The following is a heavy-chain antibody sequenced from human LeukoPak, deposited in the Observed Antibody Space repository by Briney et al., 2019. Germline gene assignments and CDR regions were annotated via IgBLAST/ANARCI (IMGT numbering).Heavy chain of an antibody. J-gene: IGHJ4*02. D-gene: IGHD3-22*01. Sequence: PGGSLRLSCAASGFTFSSYWMSWVRQAPGKGLEWVANIKQDGSEKYYVDSVKGRFTISRDNAKNSLYLQMNSLRAEDTAVYYCARETAVITGFFDYWGQGTLVTVSS. CDR3: ARETAVITGFFDY. CDR1: GFTFSSYW. V-gene: IGHV3-7*01. CDR2: IKQDGSEK.